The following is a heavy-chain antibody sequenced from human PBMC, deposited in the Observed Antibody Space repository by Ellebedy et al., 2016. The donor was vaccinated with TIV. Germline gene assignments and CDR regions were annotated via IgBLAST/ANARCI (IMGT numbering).Heavy chain of an antibody. V-gene: IGHV4-39*07. J-gene: IGHJ4*02. D-gene: IGHD6-19*01. CDR3: ARWRDGSGWNLDY. CDR2: MYYSGST. CDR1: GGSIRSSGYY. Sequence: SETLSLTCTVSGGSIRSSGYYWGWIRQPPGKGLEWIGSMYYSGSTEYNPSLRSLVTISGDTSKNQFSLKLYSVTAADTAVYYCARWRDGSGWNLDYWGQGTLVTVSS.